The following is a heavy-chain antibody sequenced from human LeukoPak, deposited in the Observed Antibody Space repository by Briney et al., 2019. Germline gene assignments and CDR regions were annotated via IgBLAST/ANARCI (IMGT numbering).Heavy chain of an antibody. CDR3: ARDGFDP. V-gene: IGHV3-23*01. Sequence: GGSLRLSCAASGFTFSNYAMSWVRQAPGKGLEWVSTMTGSGGSTYYADSVKGRFTISRDNSKNTLYLQMNSLRAEDTAVYYCARDGFDPWGQGTLVTVSS. CDR1: GFTFSNYA. J-gene: IGHJ5*02. CDR2: MTGSGGST.